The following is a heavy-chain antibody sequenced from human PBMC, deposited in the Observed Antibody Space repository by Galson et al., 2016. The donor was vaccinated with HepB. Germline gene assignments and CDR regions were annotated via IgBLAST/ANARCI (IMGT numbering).Heavy chain of an antibody. J-gene: IGHJ6*02. Sequence: CAASGFTFSRYWMHWVRQAPGKGLVWVSRIQSDRRTTGYADSVKGRFPISRDNVKNTLYRQMNSLRAEDTAVYYCHVGDYGDAFNRYYYYGMDVWRRGTTVTVPS. CDR3: HVGDYGDAFNRYYYYGMDV. CDR1: GFTFSRYW. CDR2: IQSDRRTT. D-gene: IGHD4-17*01. V-gene: IGHV3-74*01.